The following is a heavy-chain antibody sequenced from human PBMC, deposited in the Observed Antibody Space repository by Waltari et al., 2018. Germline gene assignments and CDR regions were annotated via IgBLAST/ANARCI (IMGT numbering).Heavy chain of an antibody. Sequence: EVQLVESGGGLVQPGGSLRLSCAASGFTFGSYWMHWVRQPPGTGLVGVSRVNNDGSGTIYADSVKGRFTISRDNGKNTLYLQMNSLRAEDTGVYYCARVAPNWSVDLWGRGTLVTVSS. CDR1: GFTFGSYW. V-gene: IGHV3-74*01. J-gene: IGHJ2*01. CDR2: VNNDGSGT. CDR3: ARVAPNWSVDL.